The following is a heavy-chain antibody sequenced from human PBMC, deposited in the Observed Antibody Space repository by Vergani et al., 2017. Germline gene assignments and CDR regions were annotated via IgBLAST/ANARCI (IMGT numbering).Heavy chain of an antibody. V-gene: IGHV4-34*01. CDR3: ARRADIVVVPEPAPHYGMDV. CDR2: INHSGST. CDR1: GGSFSGYY. D-gene: IGHD2-2*01. J-gene: IGHJ6*02. Sequence: QVQLQQWGAGLLKPSETLSLTCAVYGGSFSGYYWSWIRQPPGKGLEWIGEINHSGSTNYNPSLKSRVTISVDTSKNQFSLKLSSVTAADTAVYYCARRADIVVVPEPAPHYGMDVWGQGTTVTVSS.